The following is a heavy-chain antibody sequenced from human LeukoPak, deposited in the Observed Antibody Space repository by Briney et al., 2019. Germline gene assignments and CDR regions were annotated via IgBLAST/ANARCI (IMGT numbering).Heavy chain of an antibody. CDR3: AHRNTAMVRVDY. J-gene: IGHJ4*02. V-gene: IGHV3-15*01. Sequence: GGSLRLSCAASGFTFRNASMSWVRQAPGKGLEWVGRIKSKADGETTDYAAPVKGRFIISRDDSKNTLYLQMNSLKIEDTAVYFCAHRNTAMVRVDYWGQGTLVTVSS. D-gene: IGHD5-18*01. CDR2: IKSKADGETT. CDR1: GFTFRNAS.